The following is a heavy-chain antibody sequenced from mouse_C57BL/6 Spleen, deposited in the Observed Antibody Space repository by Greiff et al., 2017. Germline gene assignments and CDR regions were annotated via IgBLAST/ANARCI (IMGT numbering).Heavy chain of an antibody. CDR1: GYSITSGYS. CDR3: ARDYSNYLAWFAY. Sequence: EVKLMESGPGLVKPSQSLSLTCSVTGYSITSGYSWNWIRQFPGNKLEWMGYISYDGSNNYNPSLKNRISITRDKSKNQFFLKLNSVTTEDTATYYCARDYSNYLAWFAYWGQGTLVTVSA. D-gene: IGHD2-5*01. CDR2: ISYDGSN. J-gene: IGHJ3*01. V-gene: IGHV3-6*01.